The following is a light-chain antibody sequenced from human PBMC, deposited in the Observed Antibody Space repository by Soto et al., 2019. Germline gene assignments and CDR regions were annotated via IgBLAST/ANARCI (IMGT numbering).Light chain of an antibody. CDR2: DAS. J-gene: IGKJ1*01. V-gene: IGKV1-5*01. Sequence: DIQMTQSPSTLSASVGDRVTITCRASQSVRSWLAWYQQKPGRAPKFLIYDASSLESGVPSRFSGSGSGTEFTLTISNLQPDDFATFYCQQYNGYSEAFGQGTKVDIK. CDR3: QQYNGYSEA. CDR1: QSVRSW.